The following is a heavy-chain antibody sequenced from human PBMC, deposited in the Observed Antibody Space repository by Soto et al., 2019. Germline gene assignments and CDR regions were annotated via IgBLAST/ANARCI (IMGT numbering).Heavy chain of an antibody. CDR2: IIPILGIA. Sequence: GGSLRLSCAASGGTFSSYTISWVQQAPGQGLEWMGRIIPILGIANYAQKFQGRVTITADKSTSTAYMELSSLRSEDTAVYYCARGEECGGDCLAAEYFQHWGQGTLVTVSS. CDR3: ARGEECGGDCLAAEYFQH. CDR1: GGTFSSYT. J-gene: IGHJ1*01. V-gene: IGHV1-69*02. D-gene: IGHD2-21*01.